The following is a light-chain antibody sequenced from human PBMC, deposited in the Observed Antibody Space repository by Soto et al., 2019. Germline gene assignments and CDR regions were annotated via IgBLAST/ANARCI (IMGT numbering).Light chain of an antibody. CDR1: QSVNSNY. CDR3: QQYGSAPLYT. Sequence: EIVLTQSPGTLSLSPGERATLSRRASQSVNSNYLAWYHQKPGQAPRLLIYGTSSRATGIPDRFSGSGSGTDFTLTISRLEPEDFAVYYCQQYGSAPLYTFGQGTKLEIK. J-gene: IGKJ2*01. CDR2: GTS. V-gene: IGKV3-20*01.